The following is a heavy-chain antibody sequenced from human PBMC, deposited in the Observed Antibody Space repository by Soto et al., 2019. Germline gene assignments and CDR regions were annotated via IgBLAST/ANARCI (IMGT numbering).Heavy chain of an antibody. CDR3: ARDQNGMDG. J-gene: IGHJ6*04. CDR1: GFTVSSNY. V-gene: IGHV3-53*01. CDR2: IYSGGST. Sequence: HPWGSLRLSCAASGFTVSSNYMSWVRQAPGKGLEWVSVIYSGGSTYYADSVKGRFTISRDNSKNTLYLQMNSLRAEDTAVYYCARDQNGMDGWGKQSTVTISS.